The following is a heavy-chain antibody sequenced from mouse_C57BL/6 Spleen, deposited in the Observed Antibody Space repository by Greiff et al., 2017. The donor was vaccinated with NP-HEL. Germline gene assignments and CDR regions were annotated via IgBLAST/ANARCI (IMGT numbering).Heavy chain of an antibody. CDR1: GFTFTDYY. V-gene: IGHV7-3*01. CDR2: IRNKANGYTT. D-gene: IGHD1-1*01. J-gene: IGHJ1*03. CDR3: ARRDYGSREYFDV. Sequence: EVKLVESGGGLVQPGGSLSLSCAASGFTFTDYYMSWVRQPPGKALEWLGFIRNKANGYTTEYSASVKGRFTISRDNYQSILYLQMNALIAEDSATYYCARRDYGSREYFDVWGTGTTVTVSS.